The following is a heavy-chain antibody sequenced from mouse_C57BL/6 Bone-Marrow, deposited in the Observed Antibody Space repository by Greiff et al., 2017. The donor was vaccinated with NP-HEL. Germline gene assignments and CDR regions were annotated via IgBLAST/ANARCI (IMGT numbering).Heavy chain of an antibody. Sequence: QVQLQQPGAELVRPGSSVKLSCKASGYTFTSYWMDWVKQRPGQGLEWIGNIYPSDSETHYNQKFKDKATLTVDKSSSTAYMQLSSLTSEDSAVYYCARDRKYYGSSYRWYFDVWGTGTTVTVSS. CDR2: IYPSDSET. V-gene: IGHV1-61*01. J-gene: IGHJ1*03. CDR3: ARDRKYYGSSYRWYFDV. CDR1: GYTFTSYW. D-gene: IGHD1-1*01.